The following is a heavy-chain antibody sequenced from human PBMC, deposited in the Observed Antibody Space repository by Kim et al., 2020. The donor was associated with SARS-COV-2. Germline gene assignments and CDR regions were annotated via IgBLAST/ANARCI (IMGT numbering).Heavy chain of an antibody. CDR2: ISAYNGNT. CDR1: GYTFTSYG. CDR3: ARTEYYDFWSGRPMGADY. J-gene: IGHJ4*02. D-gene: IGHD3-3*01. Sequence: ASVKVSCKASGYTFTSYGISWVRQAPGQGREWMGWISAYNGNTNYAQKLQGRVTMTTDTSTSTAYMELRSLRSDDTAVYYCARTEYYDFWSGRPMGADYWGQGTLVTVSS. V-gene: IGHV1-18*01.